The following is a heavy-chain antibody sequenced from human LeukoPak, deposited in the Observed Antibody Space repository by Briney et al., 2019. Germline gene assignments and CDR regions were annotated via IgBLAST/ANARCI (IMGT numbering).Heavy chain of an antibody. D-gene: IGHD5-18*01. CDR1: GGSISNGGYY. V-gene: IGHV4-31*03. CDR2: ISYTGSS. Sequence: SETLSLTCTVSGGSISNGGYYWTWIRQHPGKGLEWIASISYTGSSYSNPSLKSRVTISVDTSKNQFSLQLTSVTAADTAVYYCARGLRGIQLWPKEFDYWGQGTLVTVSS. J-gene: IGHJ4*02. CDR3: ARGLRGIQLWPKEFDY.